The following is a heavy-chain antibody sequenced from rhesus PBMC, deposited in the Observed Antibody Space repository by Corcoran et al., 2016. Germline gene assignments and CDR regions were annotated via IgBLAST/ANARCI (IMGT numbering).Heavy chain of an antibody. Sequence: QLQLQDSGPGLVKPSETLSVTCAVSGGSISSSYWSWIRQAPGKGLEWIGYIYGSVSSTSYNPSLKSRVSLSVDTSKSQLSLRLSSVTATGTAVYYCSSGNWNSWSQGVLVTVSS. CDR3: SSGNWNS. J-gene: IGHJ4*01. D-gene: IGHD1-26*01. CDR1: GGSISSSY. V-gene: IGHV4-169*02. CDR2: IYGSVSST.